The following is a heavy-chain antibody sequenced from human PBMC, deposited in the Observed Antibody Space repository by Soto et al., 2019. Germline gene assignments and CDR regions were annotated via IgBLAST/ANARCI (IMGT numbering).Heavy chain of an antibody. CDR1: GFSLSSYA. D-gene: IGHD2-2*01. CDR2: ITASGEKL. J-gene: IGHJ1*01. Sequence: GGSLRLSCAASGFSLSSYAMTWVRQAPGKGLEWVSGITASGEKLYYADSVKGRFTVSRDNSKNTLYLQMHSLRADDTAVYYCARGCSSYSCSVWASWGQGTLVTVSS. CDR3: ARGCSSYSCSVWAS. V-gene: IGHV3-23*01.